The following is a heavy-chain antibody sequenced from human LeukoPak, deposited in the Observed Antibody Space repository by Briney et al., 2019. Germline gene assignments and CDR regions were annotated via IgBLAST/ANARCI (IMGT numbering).Heavy chain of an antibody. J-gene: IGHJ4*02. CDR3: AKSGTRSSWSPRVKTYLDY. D-gene: IGHD6-13*01. V-gene: IGHV3-23*01. CDR2: ISGSGGST. CDR1: GFTFSSYG. Sequence: GGTLRLSCAASGFTFSSYGMSWVRQAPGKGLEWVSAISGSGGSTYYADSVKGRFTISRDNSKNTLYLQMNSLRAEDTAVYYCAKSGTRSSWSPRVKTYLDYWGQGTLVTVSS.